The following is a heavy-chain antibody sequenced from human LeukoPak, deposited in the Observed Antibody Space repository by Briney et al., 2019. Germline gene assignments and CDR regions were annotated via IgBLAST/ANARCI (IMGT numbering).Heavy chain of an antibody. D-gene: IGHD2-21*02. J-gene: IGHJ3*02. Sequence: NTSETLSLTCTVSGGSISSYYWSWIRQPPGKGLEWIGYIYYSGSTNYNPSLKSRVTISVDTSKNQFSLKLSSVTAADTAVYYCARVLPGVTAIFMPSSGAFDIWGQGTMVTVSS. V-gene: IGHV4-59*01. CDR2: IYYSGST. CDR3: ARVLPGVTAIFMPSSGAFDI. CDR1: GGSISSYY.